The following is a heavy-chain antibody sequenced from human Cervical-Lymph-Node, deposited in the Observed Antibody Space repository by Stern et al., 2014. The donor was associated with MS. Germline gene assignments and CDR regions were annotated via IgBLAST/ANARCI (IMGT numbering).Heavy chain of an antibody. V-gene: IGHV3-30-3*01. CDR3: ARQMTPGPFDL. CDR2: ISYDGSNK. D-gene: IGHD2-15*01. CDR1: GFTFRSYA. J-gene: IGHJ2*01. Sequence: VHLVESGGGVVQPGRSLRLSCATSGFTFRSYAMHWVRQAPGKGMQWVAVISYDGSNKYYADSVKGRFTISRDNSKNTLFLQMNSLRAEDTAVYYCARQMTPGPFDLWGRGTLVTVSS.